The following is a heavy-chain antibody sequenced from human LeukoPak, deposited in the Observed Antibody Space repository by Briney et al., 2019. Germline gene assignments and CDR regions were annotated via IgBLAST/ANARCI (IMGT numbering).Heavy chain of an antibody. J-gene: IGHJ4*02. V-gene: IGHV3-21*05. CDR1: GFTFSSYS. D-gene: IGHD6-6*01. CDR3: ARQAIAARPPLDY. CDR2: ISSSSSYI. Sequence: GGSLRLSCAASGFTFSSYSMNWVRQAPGKGLEWVSYISSSSSYIYYADSVKGRFTISRDNAKKSLYLQVNSLRAEDTAVYYCARQAIAARPPLDYWGQGTLVTVSS.